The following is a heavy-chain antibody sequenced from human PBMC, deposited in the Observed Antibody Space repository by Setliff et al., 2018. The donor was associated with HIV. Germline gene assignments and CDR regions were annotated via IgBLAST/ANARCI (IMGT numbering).Heavy chain of an antibody. D-gene: IGHD4-17*01. CDR3: AKKGNGDYHFDY. V-gene: IGHV4-31*03. CDR2: IHYSGST. Sequence: KTSETLSLTCSVSGDSISSGGHYWSWIRQSPGKGLEWIGYIHYSGSTYFNPSLKSRVSISTDTSKNQFSLKLSSVTAVDTAVYYCAKKGNGDYHFDYWGQGTLVTVSS. J-gene: IGHJ4*02. CDR1: GDSISSGGHY.